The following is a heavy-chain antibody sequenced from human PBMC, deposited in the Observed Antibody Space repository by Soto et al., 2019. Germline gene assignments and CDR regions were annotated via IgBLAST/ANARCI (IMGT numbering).Heavy chain of an antibody. V-gene: IGHV3-23*01. CDR2: ISGSGGST. CDR1: GFTFSSYA. CDR3: AKAPNDYGDYDFDY. Sequence: GGSLRLSCAASGFTFSSYAMSWVRQAPGKGLEWVSAISGSGGSTYYADSVKGRFTISRDNSKNTPYLQMNSLRAEDTAVYYCAKAPNDYGDYDFDYWGQGTLVTVSS. J-gene: IGHJ4*02. D-gene: IGHD4-17*01.